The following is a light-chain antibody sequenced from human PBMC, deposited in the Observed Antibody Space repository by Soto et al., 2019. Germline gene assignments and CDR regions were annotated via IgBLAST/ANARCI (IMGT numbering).Light chain of an antibody. CDR2: YDS. J-gene: IGLJ3*02. CDR3: QVWDSSSEHRV. V-gene: IGLV3-21*04. Sequence: SYELTQPPSVSVAPGKTARITCGGNNIGSKSVHWYQQKPGQAPVLVIYYDSDRPSGIPERFSGSNSGNTATLTISRVEAGDEADYYCQVWDSSSEHRVFGGRTKLTVL. CDR1: NIGSKS.